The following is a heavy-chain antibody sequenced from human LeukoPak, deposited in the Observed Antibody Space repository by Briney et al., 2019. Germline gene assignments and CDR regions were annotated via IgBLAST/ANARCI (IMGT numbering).Heavy chain of an antibody. CDR3: ARDRTMIGDYGMDV. J-gene: IGHJ6*02. V-gene: IGHV1-69*04. D-gene: IGHD3-22*01. CDR2: IIPIFGIA. Sequence: ASVKVSCKASGGTFSSYAISWVRQAPGQGLEWMGRIIPIFGIANYAQKFQGRVTITADKSTSTAYMELGSLRSEDTAVYYCARDRTMIGDYGMDVWGQGTTVTVSS. CDR1: GGTFSSYA.